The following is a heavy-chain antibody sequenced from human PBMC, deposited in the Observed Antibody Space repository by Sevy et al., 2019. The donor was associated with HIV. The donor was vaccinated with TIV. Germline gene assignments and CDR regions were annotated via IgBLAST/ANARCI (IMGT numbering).Heavy chain of an antibody. CDR2: INIRGDGT. J-gene: IGHJ4*02. CDR3: AKEIVPNDY. CDR1: GFSFSGSA. D-gene: IGHD2-15*01. Sequence: GGSLRLSCAVSGFSFSGSAMTWVRQAPGKGLEWVSGINIRGDGTYYADSVRGRFTISRDISKNTLYLQMNNVRDEDTAVYYCAKEIVPNDYWCQGTLVTVSS. V-gene: IGHV3-23*01.